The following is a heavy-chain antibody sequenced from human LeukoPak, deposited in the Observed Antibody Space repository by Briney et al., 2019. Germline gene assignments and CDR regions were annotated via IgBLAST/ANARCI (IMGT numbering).Heavy chain of an antibody. D-gene: IGHD6-6*01. J-gene: IGHJ4*02. Sequence: ASVKVSCKASGYTFTSYDINWVRQATGQGLEWMGWMNPNSGNTGYAQKFQGRVTITRNTSISTAYMELSSLRSEDTAVYYCARGGIAARPGGVRSFDYWGQGTLATVSS. CDR1: GYTFTSYD. CDR3: ARGGIAARPGGVRSFDY. V-gene: IGHV1-8*03. CDR2: MNPNSGNT.